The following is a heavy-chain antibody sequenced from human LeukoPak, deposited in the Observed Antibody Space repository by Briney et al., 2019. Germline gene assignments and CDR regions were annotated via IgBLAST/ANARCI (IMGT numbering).Heavy chain of an antibody. Sequence: GGSLRLSCAASGFIFSSYVMHWVRQAPGKGLEWVAAVSNDGNHQYYAESVRGRISISRDNSKNTLYLQINNLRGEDTAVYYCARSSRSGFWFAGADYWGQGTLVTVSS. J-gene: IGHJ4*02. CDR2: VSNDGNHQ. CDR1: GFIFSSYV. D-gene: IGHD3-10*01. V-gene: IGHV3-30*03. CDR3: ARSSRSGFWFAGADY.